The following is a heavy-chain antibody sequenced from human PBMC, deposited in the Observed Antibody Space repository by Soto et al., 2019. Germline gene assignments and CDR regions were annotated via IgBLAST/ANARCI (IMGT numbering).Heavy chain of an antibody. D-gene: IGHD2-2*01. CDR2: INPGDSDT. Sequence: GESLKISCNGCGYSFTSYWICWVRQMPWKGLEWMGIINPGDSDTRYSPSFQGQVTISADKSISTAYLQWSSLKASDTAMYYCARLSCSSTSCFSYYYYGMDVWGQGTTVTVSS. CDR1: GYSFTSYW. CDR3: ARLSCSSTSCFSYYYYGMDV. J-gene: IGHJ6*02. V-gene: IGHV5-51*01.